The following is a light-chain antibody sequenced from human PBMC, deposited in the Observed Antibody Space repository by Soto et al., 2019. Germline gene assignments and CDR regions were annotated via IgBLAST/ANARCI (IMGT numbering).Light chain of an antibody. CDR3: AAWDDSLNGGV. CDR2: SDS. V-gene: IGLV1-44*01. CDR1: SSNIGSKT. J-gene: IGLJ3*02. Sequence: QSVLTQPPSASGTPGQRVTISCSGSSSNIGSKTVNWYQQVPGTAPQLLIYSDSQRPSGVPERFSGSKSGTSASLAISGLQSEDEGDYFCAAWDDSLNGGVFGGGTKLTVL.